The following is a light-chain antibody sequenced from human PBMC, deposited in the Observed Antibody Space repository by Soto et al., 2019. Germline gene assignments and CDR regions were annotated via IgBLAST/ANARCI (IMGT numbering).Light chain of an antibody. J-gene: IGKJ5*01. CDR2: GAS. CDR3: QQYNNWPPIT. CDR1: QSGSSSY. Sequence: EIVLTQSPGTLSLSPGERATLSCRASQSGSSSYLAWYQQQPPQAPRILLYGASSRATGIPDRFSGSGAGTDFTPTISRLEPEDFAVYYCQQYNNWPPITLGQGTRLEIK. V-gene: IGKV3-20*01.